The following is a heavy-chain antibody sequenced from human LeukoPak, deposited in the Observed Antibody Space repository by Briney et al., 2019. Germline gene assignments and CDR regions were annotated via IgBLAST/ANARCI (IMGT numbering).Heavy chain of an antibody. CDR1: GFTFNSYP. V-gene: IGHV3-64D*06. CDR3: VKESGFMVAPNSAFDI. CDR2: ISRNGGST. J-gene: IGHJ3*02. Sequence: PGGSLRLSCSASGFTFNSYPVHWVRQAPGKGLEYVSGISRNGGSTYYADSVKGRFTISRDNSKNTLYLQMSSLRAEDTAVYYCVKESGFMVAPNSAFDIWGQGTMVTLSS. D-gene: IGHD4/OR15-4a*01.